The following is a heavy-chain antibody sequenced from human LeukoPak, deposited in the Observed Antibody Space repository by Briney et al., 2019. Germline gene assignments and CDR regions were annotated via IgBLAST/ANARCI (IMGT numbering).Heavy chain of an antibody. J-gene: IGHJ5*02. Sequence: GGSLRLSCAASGFTFSTYAMSWVRQAPGKGLDWVSSISGSSGSTYYADSVKGRFTISRDNSKNTLYLQMDSLRTEDTAVYYCAKGPYCSTTSCYTMGCFDPWGQGTLVTVSS. CDR3: AKGPYCSTTSCYTMGCFDP. V-gene: IGHV3-23*01. CDR2: ISGSSGST. D-gene: IGHD2-2*02. CDR1: GFTFSTYA.